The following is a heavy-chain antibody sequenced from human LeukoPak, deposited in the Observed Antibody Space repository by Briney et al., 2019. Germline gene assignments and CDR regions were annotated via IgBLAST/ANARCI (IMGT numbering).Heavy chain of an antibody. CDR1: GDSVSSNSAL. D-gene: IGHD1-1*01. J-gene: IGHJ4*02. CDR2: TYYRSNWYN. V-gene: IGHV6-1*01. CDR3: ARERPHNNFDF. Sequence: SQTLSLTCAISGDSVSSNSALWNWIRQSPSRGLEWLGRTYYRSNWYNDYAVSVKSRITINPDTSKNQFSLHLNSVTPEDTAVYYCARERPHNNFDFWGQGTLVTVSS.